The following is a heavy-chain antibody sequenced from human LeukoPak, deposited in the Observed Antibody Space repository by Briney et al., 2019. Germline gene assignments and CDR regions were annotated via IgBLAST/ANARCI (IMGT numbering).Heavy chain of an antibody. CDR3: ARGAGGDDY. D-gene: IGHD2-21*02. J-gene: IGHJ4*02. Sequence: GGSLRLSCAASGITFSSNAMSWVRQAPGKGLEWVSSIDAAGANTYYADSVKGRFIASRDNSKETLYLQMDRLRADDTAVYYCARGAGGDDYWGQGTLVTVSS. CDR1: GITFSSNA. V-gene: IGHV3-23*01. CDR2: IDAAGANT.